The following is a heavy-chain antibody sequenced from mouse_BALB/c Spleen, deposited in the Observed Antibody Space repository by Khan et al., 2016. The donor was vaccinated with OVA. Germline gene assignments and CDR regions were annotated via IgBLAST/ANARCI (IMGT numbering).Heavy chain of an antibody. V-gene: IGHV5-6-5*01. D-gene: IGHD2-14*01. CDR2: ISSGGTP. CDR3: VREAYRYDEYYFDY. CDR1: GFTFSSYV. J-gene: IGHJ2*01. Sequence: EVELVESGGDLVKPGGSLKLSCAVSGFTFSSYVMSWVRQTPEKRLEWVASISSGGTPAYPDSLKGRFTTSRDNARNIMYLQMSSLRFEDTAMYYCVREAYRYDEYYFDYWGQGTTLTVSS.